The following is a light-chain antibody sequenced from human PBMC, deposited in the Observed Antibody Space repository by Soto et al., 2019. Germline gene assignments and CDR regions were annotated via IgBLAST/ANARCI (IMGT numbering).Light chain of an antibody. V-gene: IGKV3-20*01. CDR3: QQYGSSQYT. Sequence: EIVLTQSPGTLSLSPGERATLSCRASQSVSSSYLTWYQQKPGQAPRLVIYGASSRATGIPDRFSGSGSGTDLTLTIRRLQPEDFAVYYCQQYGSSQYTFGQGTKLEIK. CDR1: QSVSSSY. CDR2: GAS. J-gene: IGKJ2*01.